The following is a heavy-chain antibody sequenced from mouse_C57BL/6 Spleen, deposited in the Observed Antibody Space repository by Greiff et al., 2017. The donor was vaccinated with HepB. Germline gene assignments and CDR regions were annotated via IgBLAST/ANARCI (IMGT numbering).Heavy chain of an antibody. J-gene: IGHJ4*01. CDR3: ARGDYYDYPYYAMDY. V-gene: IGHV3-8*01. CDR1: GYSITSDY. Sequence: VQLKESGPGLAKPSQTLSLTCSVTGYSITSDYWNWIRKFPGNKLEYMGYISYSGSTYYNPSLKSRISITRYTSKNQYYLQLNSVTTEDTATYYCARGDYYDYPYYAMDYWGQGTSVTVSS. D-gene: IGHD2-4*01. CDR2: ISYSGST.